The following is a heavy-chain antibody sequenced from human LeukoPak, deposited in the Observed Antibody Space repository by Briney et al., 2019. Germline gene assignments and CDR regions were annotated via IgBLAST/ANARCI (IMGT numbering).Heavy chain of an antibody. CDR3: AKDTDSSGWYGIDY. Sequence: PGGSLRLSCAASGFTFDDYAMHWVRQAPGKGLEWVSLISWDGVSTYYADAMKGRFTISRDNSKNSLYLQMNSLRAEDTALYYCAKDTDSSGWYGIDYWGQGTLVTVSS. CDR2: ISWDGVST. J-gene: IGHJ4*02. CDR1: GFTFDDYA. V-gene: IGHV3-43D*04. D-gene: IGHD6-19*01.